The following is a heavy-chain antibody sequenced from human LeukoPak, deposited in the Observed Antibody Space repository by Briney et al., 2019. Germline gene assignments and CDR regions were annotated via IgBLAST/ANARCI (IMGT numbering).Heavy chain of an antibody. V-gene: IGHV3-66*01. J-gene: IGHJ4*02. CDR3: ARGNSATTTFDF. Sequence: GGSLRLSCRASGFSVDSVFMNWVRQPPGKGLKWVSFVMPGGHIDYTDSVKGRFTISRDSFKNTLSLQMNSLRVDDTAVYYCARGNSATTTFDFWGQGTLVTVSS. CDR1: GFSVDSVF. CDR2: VMPGGHI. D-gene: IGHD4-17*01.